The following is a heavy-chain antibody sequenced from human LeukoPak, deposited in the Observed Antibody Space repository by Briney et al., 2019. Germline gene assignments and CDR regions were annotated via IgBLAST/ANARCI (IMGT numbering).Heavy chain of an antibody. J-gene: IGHJ4*02. CDR1: GFTFSSYP. Sequence: GGSLRLSCAASGFTFSSYPMHWVRQDPGLGLQGVAVISHDGSNKYYEDSVKGRFTISRDNSKSTLYLHLNIPRPEDTAVYYCTRSVVTTADFDYWGQGTLVTISS. V-gene: IGHV3-30-3*01. CDR3: TRSVVTTADFDY. D-gene: IGHD2-21*02. CDR2: ISHDGSNK.